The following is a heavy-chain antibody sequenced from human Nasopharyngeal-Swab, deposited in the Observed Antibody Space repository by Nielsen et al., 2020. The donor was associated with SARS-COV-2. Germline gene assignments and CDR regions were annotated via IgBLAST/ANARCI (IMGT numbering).Heavy chain of an antibody. CDR1: GDSISSDDYS. J-gene: IGHJ4*02. CDR2: IYYSGST. CDR3: ARIVSRGIFGVVAHFDY. Sequence: SETLSLTCTVSGDSISSDDYSWGWIRQHPGKGLEWIGYIYYSGSTYYNPSLKSRVTISVDTSKNQFSLKLSSVTAADTAVYYCARIVSRGIFGVVAHFDYWGQGTLVTVSS. D-gene: IGHD3-3*01. V-gene: IGHV4-31*03.